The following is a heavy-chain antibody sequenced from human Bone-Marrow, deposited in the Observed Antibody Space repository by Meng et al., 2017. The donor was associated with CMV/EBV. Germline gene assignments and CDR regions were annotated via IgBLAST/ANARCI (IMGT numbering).Heavy chain of an antibody. CDR1: GGSFSTYT. CDR3: ARDRFYERTNYYDNSGYYYVDALDI. Sequence: SVKVSCKASGGSFSTYTVNWVRQAPGQGPEWMGRIIPVFGTAKYAQNFQGRVTITMDESTSTAYMELRNLRSEGTAVYYCARDRFYERTNYYDNSGYYYVDALDIWGQGTMVTVSS. V-gene: IGHV1-69*05. CDR2: IIPVFGTA. J-gene: IGHJ3*02. D-gene: IGHD3-22*01.